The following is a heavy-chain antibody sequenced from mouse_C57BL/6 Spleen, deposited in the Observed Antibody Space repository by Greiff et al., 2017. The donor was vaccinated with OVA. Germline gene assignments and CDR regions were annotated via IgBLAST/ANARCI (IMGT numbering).Heavy chain of an antibody. CDR3: ARALGSSYGYFDV. Sequence: EVKLEESGGGLVKPGGSLKLSCAASGFTFSSYAMSWVRQTPEKRLEWVATISDGGSYTYYPDNVKGRFTISRDNAKNNLYLQMSHLKSEDTAMYYCARALGSSYGYFDVWGTGTTVTVSS. CDR2: ISDGGSYT. D-gene: IGHD1-1*01. V-gene: IGHV5-4*03. CDR1: GFTFSSYA. J-gene: IGHJ1*03.